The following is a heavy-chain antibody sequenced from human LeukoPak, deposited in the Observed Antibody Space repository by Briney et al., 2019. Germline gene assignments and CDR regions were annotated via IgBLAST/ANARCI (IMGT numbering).Heavy chain of an antibody. V-gene: IGHV3-21*01. CDR2: ISSSSSYI. Sequence: GGSLRLSCAASGFTFSSYAMNWVRQAPGKGLEWVSSISSSSSYIYYADSVKGRFTISRDNAKNSLYLQMNSLRAEDTAVYYCARGRGTIFGVVAYYFDYWGQGTLVTVSS. J-gene: IGHJ4*02. CDR3: ARGRGTIFGVVAYYFDY. CDR1: GFTFSSYA. D-gene: IGHD3-3*01.